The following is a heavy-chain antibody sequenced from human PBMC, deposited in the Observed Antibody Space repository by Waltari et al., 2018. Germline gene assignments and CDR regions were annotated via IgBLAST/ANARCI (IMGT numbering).Heavy chain of an antibody. CDR3: ARDGKVRDSSDPGFDP. V-gene: IGHV4-39*07. D-gene: IGHD3-22*01. Sequence: QLQLQESGPGLVKPSETLSLTCTVSGGSISSSSYYWGWIRQPPGKGLEWIGSIYYSGSTYYNPSLKIRVTISVDTSKNQFSLKLSSVTAADTAVYYCARDGKVRDSSDPGFDPWGQGTLVTVSS. CDR1: GGSISSSSYY. J-gene: IGHJ5*02. CDR2: IYYSGST.